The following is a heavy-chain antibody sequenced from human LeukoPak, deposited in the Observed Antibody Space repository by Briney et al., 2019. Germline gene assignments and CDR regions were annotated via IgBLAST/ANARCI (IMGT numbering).Heavy chain of an antibody. J-gene: IGHJ6*03. CDR2: INHSGST. Sequence: SETLSLTCAVYSGSFSGYYWSWIRQPPGKGLEWIGEINHSGSTNYNPSLKSRVTISVDTSKNQFSLKLSSVTAADTAVYYCATNPPDIVATTCYYYMDVWGKGTTVTVSS. CDR1: SGSFSGYY. D-gene: IGHD5-12*01. CDR3: ATNPPDIVATTCYYYMDV. V-gene: IGHV4-34*01.